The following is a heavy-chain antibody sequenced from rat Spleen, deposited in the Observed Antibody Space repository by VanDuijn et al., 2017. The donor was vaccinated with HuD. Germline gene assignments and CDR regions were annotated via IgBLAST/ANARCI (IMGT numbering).Heavy chain of an antibody. V-gene: IGHV3-3*01. CDR1: GYSITSGYG. CDR2: INSAGST. CDR3: ARSWGNYGVMDA. D-gene: IGHD1-11*01. Sequence: EVQLQESGPGLVKPSQSLSLTCSVTGYSITSGYGWNWIRKFPGNKLEWMGYINSAGSTNYNPPLKSQISITRDTSKNQFFLQLTSVTTEDTATYYCARSWGNYGVMDAWGQGASVTVSS. J-gene: IGHJ4*01.